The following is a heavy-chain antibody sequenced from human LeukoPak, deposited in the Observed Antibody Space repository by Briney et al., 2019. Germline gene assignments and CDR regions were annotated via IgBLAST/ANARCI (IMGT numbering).Heavy chain of an antibody. D-gene: IGHD6-13*01. V-gene: IGHV4-59*12. CDR2: IYYSGST. CDR3: ARLPTYRGIAAAGTVGY. CDR1: GDSISSYY. J-gene: IGHJ4*02. Sequence: SETLSLTCTVSGDSISSYYWSWIRQPPGKGLEWIGYIYYSGSTNYNPSLKSRVTISVDTSKNQFSLKLSSVTAADTAVYYCARLPTYRGIAAAGTVGYWGQGTLVTVSS.